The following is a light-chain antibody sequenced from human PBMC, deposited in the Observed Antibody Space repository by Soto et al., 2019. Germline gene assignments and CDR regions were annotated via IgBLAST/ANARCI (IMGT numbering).Light chain of an antibody. CDR2: DDS. J-gene: IGLJ2*01. CDR3: QVWDTSSDHHQAV. Sequence: SYELTQPPSVSVAPGQTARITCGGNNIGSKSVHWYQQKPGQAPVVAVYDDSDRPSGIPERFAGSNSGNTATLTISRVEAGDEDDYYCQVWDTSSDHHQAVFGEGTKLTVL. CDR1: NIGSKS. V-gene: IGLV3-21*02.